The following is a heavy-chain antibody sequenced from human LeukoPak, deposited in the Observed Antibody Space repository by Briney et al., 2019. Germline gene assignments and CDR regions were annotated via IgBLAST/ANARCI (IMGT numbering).Heavy chain of an antibody. CDR1: GFTFSSYA. D-gene: IGHD5-24*01. V-gene: IGHV3-23*01. Sequence: GGSLRLSCAASGFTFSSYAMSWVRQAPGKGLEWVSAISGSGGSTYYADSVKGRFTISRDNSKNTLYLQMNSLRAEDTAVYYCAKVAEMATIYPSYFDYWGQGTLVTVSS. J-gene: IGHJ4*02. CDR2: ISGSGGST. CDR3: AKVAEMATIYPSYFDY.